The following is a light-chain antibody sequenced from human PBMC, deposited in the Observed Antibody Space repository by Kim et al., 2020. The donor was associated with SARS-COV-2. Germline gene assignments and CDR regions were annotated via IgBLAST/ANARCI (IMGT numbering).Light chain of an antibody. CDR2: SNN. CDR3: AAWDDSLNGWV. J-gene: IGLJ3*02. V-gene: IGLV1-44*01. Sequence: GQRATLTCSGSSSNIGSNAVNWCQQLPGPAPKLLTYSNNQRPSGVPDRFSGSKSGTSASLAISGLQSEDEADYYCAAWDDSLNGWVFGGGTQLTVL. CDR1: SSNIGSNA.